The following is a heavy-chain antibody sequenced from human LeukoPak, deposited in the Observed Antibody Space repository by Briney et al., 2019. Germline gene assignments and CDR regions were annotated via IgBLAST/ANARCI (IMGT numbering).Heavy chain of an antibody. CDR2: INCNSGIT. CDR1: GYTLSDYH. Sequence: ASVTVSCTASGYTLSDYHLHWVRQAPGQGLEWMGWINCNSGITKYARKFQGRVTMTGDKSTNTGFMELTRLNSDDTATYFCARDWILSRYFDVWGRGTLLSVSS. J-gene: IGHJ2*01. V-gene: IGHV1-2*02. CDR3: ARDWILSRYFDV. D-gene: IGHD3-10*01.